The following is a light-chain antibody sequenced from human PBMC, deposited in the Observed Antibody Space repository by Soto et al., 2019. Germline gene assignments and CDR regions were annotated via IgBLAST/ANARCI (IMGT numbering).Light chain of an antibody. CDR1: NSDVESYNL. CDR3: CSYAGTATV. J-gene: IGLJ1*01. CDR2: EGT. Sequence: HSALTQPASVSGSPGQSITISCTGTNSDVESYNLVSWFRQHPGEAPKLIVYEGTKRPSGVSNRFSGSKSGNPASLTISGLQAEDEANYYCCSYAGTATVFGTGTKVTV. V-gene: IGLV2-23*03.